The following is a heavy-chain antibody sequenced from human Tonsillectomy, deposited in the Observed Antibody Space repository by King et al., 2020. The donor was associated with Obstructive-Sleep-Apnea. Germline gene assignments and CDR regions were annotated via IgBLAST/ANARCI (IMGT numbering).Heavy chain of an antibody. CDR1: GGSFSDYY. J-gene: IGHJ4*02. CDR2: INHSGST. D-gene: IGHD1-26*01. CDR3: ARVLGAAGPDYYFDY. Sequence: VQLQQWGTGLLKPSETLSLTCAVYGGSFSDYYWSWIRQPPGKGLEWIGEINHSGSTNFNPSLKSRVTISVDTSRNQFSLKVHSVTAAETAVDYCARVLGAAGPDYYFDYWGQGTLVTVSS. V-gene: IGHV4-34*01.